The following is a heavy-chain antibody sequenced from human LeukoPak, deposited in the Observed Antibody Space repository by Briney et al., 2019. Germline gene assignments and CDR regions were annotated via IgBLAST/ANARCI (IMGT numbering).Heavy chain of an antibody. CDR2: LNPSGGSS. J-gene: IGHJ4*02. Sequence: PWASVKVSCKASGYTVTSYYMHWVRQAPGQGLEWMGILNPSGGSSSYAQKFQGRATLTRATSTSTVYMELSSLRSEDTAVYYCATDIITGTTYVYWGQGTLVTVSS. V-gene: IGHV1-46*01. CDR3: ATDIITGTTYVY. CDR1: GYTVTSYY. D-gene: IGHD1-20*01.